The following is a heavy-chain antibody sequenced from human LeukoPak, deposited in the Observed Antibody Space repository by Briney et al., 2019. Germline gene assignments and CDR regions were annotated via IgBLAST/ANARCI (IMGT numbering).Heavy chain of an antibody. CDR1: GGSFSGYY. V-gene: IGHV4-34*01. CDR2: INHSGST. J-gene: IGHJ4*02. CDR3: ARGRIWRSDY. Sequence: PSETLSLTCAVYGGSFSGYYWSWIRQPPGKGLEWIGEINHSGSTNYNPSLKSRVTISVDTSKNQFSLKLSSVTAADTAVYYCARGRIWRSDYWGQGTLVTVSS. D-gene: IGHD2-15*01.